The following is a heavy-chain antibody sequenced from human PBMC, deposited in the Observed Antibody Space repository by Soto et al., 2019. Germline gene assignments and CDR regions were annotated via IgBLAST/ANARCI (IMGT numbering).Heavy chain of an antibody. V-gene: IGHV1-69*13. J-gene: IGHJ6*02. Sequence: SVKVSCKASGGTFSSYAISWVRQAPGQGLEWMGGIIPIFGTANYAQKFQGRVTITADESTSTAYMELSSLRSEDTAVYYCARDALRRDRYNQGGMHVWGQAITVTLS. CDR2: IIPIFGTA. D-gene: IGHD1-1*01. CDR1: GGTFSSYA. CDR3: ARDALRRDRYNQGGMHV.